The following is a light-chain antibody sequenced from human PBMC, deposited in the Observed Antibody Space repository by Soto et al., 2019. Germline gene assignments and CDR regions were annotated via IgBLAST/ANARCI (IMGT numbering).Light chain of an antibody. Sequence: IQLTQSPSSLSASVGDRVTITCRASQGISSSLAWYQQTPGKAPKFLIYAASTLQSGVPSRFSGSGSGTDFTLTISSLQPEDFATYYCHQVNSYPLTFGGGTKVEIK. V-gene: IGKV1-9*01. CDR3: HQVNSYPLT. J-gene: IGKJ4*01. CDR2: AAS. CDR1: QGISSS.